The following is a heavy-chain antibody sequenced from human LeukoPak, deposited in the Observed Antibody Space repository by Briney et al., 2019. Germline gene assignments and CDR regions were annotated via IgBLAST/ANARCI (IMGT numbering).Heavy chain of an antibody. D-gene: IGHD6-6*01. CDR2: VYYTGST. CDR3: ARHFAYSSSSYFDY. J-gene: IGHJ4*02. CDR1: GGSVSNYY. Sequence: SETLSLTCSVSGGSVSNYYWSWIRQPPGKGLEWIGYVYYTGSTNYKPSLKSRVTMFEDKSKNQFSLRLYSVTVADTAVYYCARHFAYSSSSYFDYWGQGSLVTVSS. V-gene: IGHV4-59*08.